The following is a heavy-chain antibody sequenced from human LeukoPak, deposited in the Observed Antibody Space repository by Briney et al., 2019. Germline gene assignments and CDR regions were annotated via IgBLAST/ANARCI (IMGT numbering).Heavy chain of an antibody. CDR1: GFTFSSYS. J-gene: IGHJ4*02. V-gene: IGHV3-21*06. CDR2: ISGSGSYI. CDR3: ARGKFDSSGNYIDY. D-gene: IGHD3-22*01. Sequence: GGSLRLSCAASGFTFSSYSMNWVRQAPGKGLEWVSAISGSGSYISYADSMKGRFTISRDSAKNSVYLQMNSLRSEDTAVYYCARGKFDSSGNYIDYWGQGTLVTVSS.